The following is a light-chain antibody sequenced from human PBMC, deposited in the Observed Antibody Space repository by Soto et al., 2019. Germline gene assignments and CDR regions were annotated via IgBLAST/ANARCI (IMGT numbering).Light chain of an antibody. V-gene: IGLV2-14*03. Sequence: QSVLTQPASVSGSPGQSITISCTGTSSDVNSYNYVSWYQHHPGKAPKLMFFDVSNRPSGVSNRFSGSKSGNTASLTISGLQPEDEADYYCSSYTTSNTRQIVFGTGTKVT. CDR1: SSDVNSYNY. CDR3: SSYTTSNTRQIV. CDR2: DVS. J-gene: IGLJ1*01.